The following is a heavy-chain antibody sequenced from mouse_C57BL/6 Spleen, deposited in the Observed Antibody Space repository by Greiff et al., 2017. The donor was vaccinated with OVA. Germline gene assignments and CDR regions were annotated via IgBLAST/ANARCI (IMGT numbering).Heavy chain of an antibody. CDR1: GYSFTSYY. CDR2: IYPGSGNT. J-gene: IGHJ2*01. D-gene: IGHD1-1*01. Sequence: QVQLQQSGPELVKPGASVKISCKASGYSFTSYYIHWVKQRPGQGLEWIGWIYPGSGNTKYTEKFKGKATLTADTSSSTAYMQLSSLTSEGSAVYYCARNHDTEGVDYWGQGTTLTVSS. V-gene: IGHV1-66*01. CDR3: ARNHDTEGVDY.